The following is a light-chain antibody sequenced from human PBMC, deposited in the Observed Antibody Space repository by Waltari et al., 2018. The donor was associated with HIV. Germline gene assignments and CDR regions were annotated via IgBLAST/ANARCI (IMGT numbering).Light chain of an antibody. Sequence: DXVMTQSPLSLPVTXXEPASIPXXXXXXXXHXNGHTYLDCLLQKPGQSPQLLIDFSYXRAAXVSXRFSGSGXGTDFTLKXSIVXAEDVGVYYCMQALXXPYTFGQXAXLXXK. J-gene: IGKJ2*01. CDR1: XXXXHXNGHTY. CDR2: FSY. V-gene: IGKV2-28*01. CDR3: MQALXXPYT.